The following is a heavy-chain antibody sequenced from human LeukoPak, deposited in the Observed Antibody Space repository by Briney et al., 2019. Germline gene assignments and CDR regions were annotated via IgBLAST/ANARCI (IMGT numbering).Heavy chain of an antibody. D-gene: IGHD6-19*01. V-gene: IGHV3-33*01. Sequence: PGGSLRLSCAASGFTFSSYGMHWVRQAPGKGLEWVAVIWYDGSNKYYADSVKGRFTISRDNSKNTLYLQMNSLRAEDTAVYYCARDQGIAVAGTIILSYYYYGMDVWGQGTTVTVSS. J-gene: IGHJ6*02. CDR1: GFTFSSYG. CDR3: ARDQGIAVAGTIILSYYYYGMDV. CDR2: IWYDGSNK.